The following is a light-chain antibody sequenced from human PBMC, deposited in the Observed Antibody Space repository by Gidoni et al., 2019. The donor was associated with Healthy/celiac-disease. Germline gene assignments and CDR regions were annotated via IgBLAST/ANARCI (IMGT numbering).Light chain of an antibody. CDR2: GAS. V-gene: IGKV3-20*01. CDR3: QQYGSSHFT. CDR1: QSVSSSY. Sequence: DIVLTQSPGTLSLSPGERATLSCRASQSVSSSYLAWYQQKPGQAPRLLIYGASSRATGIPDRFSGSGSGTDFTLTISRLEPEDFAVYYCQQYGSSHFTFGPGTKVDIK. J-gene: IGKJ3*01.